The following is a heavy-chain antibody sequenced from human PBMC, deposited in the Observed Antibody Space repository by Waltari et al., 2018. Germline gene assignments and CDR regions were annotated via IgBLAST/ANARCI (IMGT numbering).Heavy chain of an antibody. J-gene: IGHJ6*02. CDR2: INAGNGNT. CDR3: AREWGIERMYGMDV. Sequence: QVQLVQSGAEVKKPGASVKVSCKASGYTFTSYAMHWFGQAPGQRLEWMGWINAGNGNTKYSQKFQGRVTITRDTSASTAYMELSSLRSEDTAVYYCAREWGIERMYGMDVWGQGTTVTVSS. CDR1: GYTFTSYA. V-gene: IGHV1-3*01. D-gene: IGHD7-27*01.